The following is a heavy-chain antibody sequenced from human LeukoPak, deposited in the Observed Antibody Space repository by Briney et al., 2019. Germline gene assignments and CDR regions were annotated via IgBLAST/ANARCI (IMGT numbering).Heavy chain of an antibody. V-gene: IGHV3-23*01. D-gene: IGHD5-12*01. CDR2: IFASSGST. Sequence: GGSLRLSCAASGFSISNSAMSWVRQAPGKGLEWVSLIFASSGSTFYADSVKGRFTISRDSSKNTLYLQMNSLRAEDMAVYYCAKGAYDYIEMGYFDYWGQGTLVTVSS. CDR1: GFSISNSA. J-gene: IGHJ4*02. CDR3: AKGAYDYIEMGYFDY.